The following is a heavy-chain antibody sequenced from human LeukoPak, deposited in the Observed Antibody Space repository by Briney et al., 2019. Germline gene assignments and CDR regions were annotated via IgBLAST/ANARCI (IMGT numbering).Heavy chain of an antibody. D-gene: IGHD3-10*01. CDR3: AKDSNVLLWFGEPPSAY. J-gene: IGHJ4*02. Sequence: GGSLRLSCAASGFTFSSYGMHWVRQAPGKGLEWVAFIRYDGGNKYYADSVKGRFTISRDNSKNTLYLQMNSLRAEDTAVYYCAKDSNVLLWFGEPPSAYWGQGTLVTVSS. CDR1: GFTFSSYG. V-gene: IGHV3-30*02. CDR2: IRYDGGNK.